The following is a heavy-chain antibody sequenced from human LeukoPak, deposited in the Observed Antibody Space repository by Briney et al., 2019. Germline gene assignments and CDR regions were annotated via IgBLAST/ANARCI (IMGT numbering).Heavy chain of an antibody. CDR2: IIPIFGTA. V-gene: IGHV1-69*13. D-gene: IGHD7-27*01. Sequence: ASVKVSCKASGGIFSSYAISWVRQAPGQGLEWMGGIIPIFGTANYAQKFQGRVTITADESTSTAFMELTSLKSEDTAVYYCVRGPPNWGFDFWGQGALVTVSS. J-gene: IGHJ4*02. CDR1: GGIFSSYA. CDR3: VRGPPNWGFDF.